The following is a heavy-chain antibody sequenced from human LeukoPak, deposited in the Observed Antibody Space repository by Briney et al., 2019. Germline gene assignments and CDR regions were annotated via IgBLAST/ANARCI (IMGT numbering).Heavy chain of an antibody. D-gene: IGHD3-3*01. Sequence: GGSLRLSCAASGFTFSTYGMHWVRQAPGKGLEWVAVISYDGSNKYYADSVKGRFTISRDNSKNTLYLQMNSLRAEDTAVYYCAKDSMKTYYDFWSGPTNFDYWGQGTLVTVSS. CDR2: ISYDGSNK. J-gene: IGHJ4*02. CDR3: AKDSMKTYYDFWSGPTNFDY. V-gene: IGHV3-30*18. CDR1: GFTFSTYG.